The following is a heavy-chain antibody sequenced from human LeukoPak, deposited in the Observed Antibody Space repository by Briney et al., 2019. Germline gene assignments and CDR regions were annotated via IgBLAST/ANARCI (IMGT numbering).Heavy chain of an antibody. CDR1: GGSISSYY. V-gene: IGHV4-59*01. J-gene: IGHJ4*02. Sequence: SETLSLTCTVSGGSISSYYWSWIRQPPGKGLEWIGYIYYSGSTNYNPSLKSRVTISVDTSKNQFSLKLSSVTAADTAVYYCARGPLLLGRFDYWGQGTLVTVSS. CDR3: ARGPLLLGRFDY. D-gene: IGHD2-15*01. CDR2: IYYSGST.